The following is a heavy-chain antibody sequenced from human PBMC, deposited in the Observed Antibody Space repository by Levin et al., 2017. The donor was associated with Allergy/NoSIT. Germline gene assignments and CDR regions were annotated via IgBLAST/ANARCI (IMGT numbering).Heavy chain of an antibody. Sequence: GESLKISCAASGFTFSSYSMNWVRQAPGKGLEWVSSISSSSSYIYYADSVKGRFTISRDNAKNSLYLQMNSLRAEDTAVYYCARRILWFRELLFDYWGQGTLVTVSS. J-gene: IGHJ4*02. CDR3: ARRILWFRELLFDY. CDR2: ISSSSSYI. CDR1: GFTFSSYS. D-gene: IGHD3-10*01. V-gene: IGHV3-21*01.